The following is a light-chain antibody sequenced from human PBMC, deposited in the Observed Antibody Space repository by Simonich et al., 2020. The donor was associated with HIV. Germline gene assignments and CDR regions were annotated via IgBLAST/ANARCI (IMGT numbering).Light chain of an antibody. Sequence: VVLTQSPATRSLSPGERATLSCRASPSVSVYLAWYQQRPGQAPRLLIYDASNRATGGPARFRGSGSGTDFTLTISSLEPEDFAVYYCQQRRNWPPITFGQGTRLEIK. CDR2: DAS. J-gene: IGKJ5*01. V-gene: IGKV3-11*01. CDR1: PSVSVY. CDR3: QQRRNWPPIT.